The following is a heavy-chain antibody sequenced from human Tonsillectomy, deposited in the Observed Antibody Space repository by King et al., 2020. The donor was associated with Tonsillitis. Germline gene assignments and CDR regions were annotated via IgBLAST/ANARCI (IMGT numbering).Heavy chain of an antibody. CDR2: ISFDGSNR. J-gene: IGHJ6*02. CDR1: GFTFSSYG. V-gene: IGHV3-30*18. CDR3: AKDQGYCSSPSCYGRYYYYGMDV. D-gene: IGHD2-2*01. Sequence: VQLVESGGGVVQPGRSLRLSCAASGFTFSSYGMHWVRQTPGKGLEWVAVISFDGSNRYYTDSVKGRFTISRDDSNNTLYLQMNSLRAEDTAVYYCAKDQGYCSSPSCYGRYYYYGMDVWGQGTTVTVSS.